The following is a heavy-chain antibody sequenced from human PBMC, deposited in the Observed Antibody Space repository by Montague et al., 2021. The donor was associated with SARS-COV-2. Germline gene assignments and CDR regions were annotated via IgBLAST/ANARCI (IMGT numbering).Heavy chain of an antibody. CDR1: GGSFSGHS. Sequence: SETLSLTCAVYGGSFSGHSWTWIRQPPGKGLEWIGEINHSGGTNYNPSLKSRVTISVDTSKNQFSLKLSSLTAADTAVYYCARGFTDVTVILVFVGASLYFDSWGQGALVTVSS. V-gene: IGHV4-34*01. D-gene: IGHD3-22*01. J-gene: IGHJ4*02. CDR2: INHSGGT. CDR3: ARGFTDVTVILVFVGASLYFDS.